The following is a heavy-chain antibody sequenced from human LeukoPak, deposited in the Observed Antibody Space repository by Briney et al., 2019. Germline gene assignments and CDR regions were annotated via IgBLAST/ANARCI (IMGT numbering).Heavy chain of an antibody. Sequence: SETLSLTCTVSGGSISSYYWSWIRQPAGKGLEWIGRIYTSRSTNYNPSLKSRVTMSVDTSKNQFSLKLSSVTAADTAVYYRARGGCGGGSCYSGWFDPWGQGTLVTVSS. V-gene: IGHV4-4*07. D-gene: IGHD2-15*01. CDR3: ARGGCGGGSCYSGWFDP. CDR1: GGSISSYY. CDR2: IYTSRST. J-gene: IGHJ5*02.